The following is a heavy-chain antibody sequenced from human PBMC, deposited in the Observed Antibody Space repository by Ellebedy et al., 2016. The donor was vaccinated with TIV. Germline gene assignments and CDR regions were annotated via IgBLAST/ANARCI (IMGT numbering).Heavy chain of an antibody. J-gene: IGHJ5*02. CDR3: ARGSYYNPSWFDP. Sequence: SETLSLXCAVSGGSISSGGYSWSWIRQPPGKGLEWIGYIYHSGSTYYNPSLKSRVTISVDRSKNQFSLKLSSVTAADTAVYYCARGSYYNPSWFDPWGQGTLVTVSS. D-gene: IGHD3-10*01. CDR1: GGSISSGGYS. V-gene: IGHV4-30-2*01. CDR2: IYHSGST.